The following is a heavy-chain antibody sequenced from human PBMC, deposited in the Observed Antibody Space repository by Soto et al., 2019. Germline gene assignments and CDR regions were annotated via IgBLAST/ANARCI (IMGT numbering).Heavy chain of an antibody. CDR2: IYYSGST. J-gene: IGHJ5*02. D-gene: IGHD1-26*01. CDR1: GGSISSYY. Sequence: SETLSLTCTVSGGSISSYYWSWIRQPPGKGLEWIGYIYYSGSTNYNPSLKSRVTISVDTSKNQFSLKLSSVTAADTVVYYCARALSSGSYNWFDPWGQGTLVTVSS. CDR3: ARALSSGSYNWFDP. V-gene: IGHV4-59*01.